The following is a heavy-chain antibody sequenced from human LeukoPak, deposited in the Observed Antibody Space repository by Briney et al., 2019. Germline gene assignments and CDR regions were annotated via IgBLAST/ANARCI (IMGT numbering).Heavy chain of an antibody. CDR1: GYSISSGYY. CDR3: ARQTGSGLFILP. CDR2: IYYSGNT. Sequence: TSETLSLTCTVSGYSISSGYYWGWIRQPPGKGLEWIGSIYYSGNTYYNASPKSQVSISIDTSKNQFSLKLTSVTAADTAVYYCARQTGSGLFILPGGQGTLVTVSS. D-gene: IGHD3/OR15-3a*01. V-gene: IGHV4-38-2*02. J-gene: IGHJ4*02.